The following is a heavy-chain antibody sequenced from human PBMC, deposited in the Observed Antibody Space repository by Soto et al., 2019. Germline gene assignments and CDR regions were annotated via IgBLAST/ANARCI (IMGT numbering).Heavy chain of an antibody. J-gene: IGHJ6*02. CDR3: ARVWDPDSGGQVGYYYYGMDV. Sequence: ASVKVSCKASGGTFSSYAISWVRQAPGQGLEWMGGIIPIFGTANYAQKFQGRVTITAEESTSTAYMELSSLRSEDTAVYYCARVWDPDSGGQVGYYYYGMDVWGQGTTVTVSS. V-gene: IGHV1-69*13. D-gene: IGHD3-22*01. CDR2: IIPIFGTA. CDR1: GGTFSSYA.